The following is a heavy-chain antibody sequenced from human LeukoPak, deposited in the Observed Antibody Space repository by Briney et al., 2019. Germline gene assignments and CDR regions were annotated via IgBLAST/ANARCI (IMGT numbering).Heavy chain of an antibody. Sequence: SQTLSLTCTVSGGSLTSGDYSWSWIRQPPGKGLEWIGFIYYSGCTYYNPSLRSRITISLDTSKNQFSLSLSSVTAADTAVYYCARNLLEWELPFYFDYWGQGTLVTVSS. J-gene: IGHJ4*02. V-gene: IGHV4-30-4*08. D-gene: IGHD1-26*01. CDR1: GGSLTSGDYS. CDR3: ARNLLEWELPFYFDY. CDR2: IYYSGCT.